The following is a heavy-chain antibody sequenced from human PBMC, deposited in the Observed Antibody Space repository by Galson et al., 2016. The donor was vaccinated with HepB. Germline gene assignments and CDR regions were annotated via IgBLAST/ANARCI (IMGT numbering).Heavy chain of an antibody. D-gene: IGHD3-22*01. V-gene: IGHV3-23*01. CDR1: GFTFSSYA. J-gene: IGHJ4*02. CDR2: ISGSGGST. CDR3: AKSMSVSYYYDSSGYSFDY. Sequence: SLRLSCAASGFTFSSYAMSWVRQAPGKGLEWVSAISGSGGSTYYADSVKGRFTISRDNSKNTLYLQMNSLRAEDTGVYYCAKSMSVSYYYDSSGYSFDYWGQGTLVTVSS.